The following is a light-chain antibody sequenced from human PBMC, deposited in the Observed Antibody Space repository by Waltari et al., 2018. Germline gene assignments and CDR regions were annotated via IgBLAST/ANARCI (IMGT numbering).Light chain of an antibody. CDR3: MQGTQLPYS. V-gene: IGKV2D-29*02. Sequence: DTVLTQIPLTLPATAGHPPSISSHSIQSLLYSDGRTYLYWYLQRPGQSPQLLMYEVSNRFSGVPDRFSGSGSRTDFTLKISRVEAEDVGVYYCMQGTQLPYSFGQGTKLEIK. CDR2: EVS. CDR1: QSLLYSDGRTY. J-gene: IGKJ2*01.